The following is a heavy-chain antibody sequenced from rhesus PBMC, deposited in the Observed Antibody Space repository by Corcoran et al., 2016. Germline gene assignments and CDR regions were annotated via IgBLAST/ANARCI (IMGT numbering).Heavy chain of an antibody. CDR3: ARRGFSGRRNSFDY. D-gene: IGHD6-25*01. Sequence: QVTLKESGPALVKPTQPLTLTSTFSGFSLTTSGMGVGWIRPPPGKALEWLALIYWDDDKRYSTSLKSRLTISKDTSKNQVVLTMTNMDPVDAATYYCARRGFSGRRNSFDYWGQGVLVTVSS. CDR1: GFSLTTSGMG. J-gene: IGHJ4*01. V-gene: IGHV2-174*01. CDR2: IYWDDDK.